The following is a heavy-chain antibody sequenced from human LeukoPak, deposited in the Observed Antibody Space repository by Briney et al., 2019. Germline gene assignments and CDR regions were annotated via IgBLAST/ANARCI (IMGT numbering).Heavy chain of an antibody. D-gene: IGHD3-10*01. CDR2: MNPNSGNT. Sequence: APVKASCKASGYTFTSYDINWVRQATGQGLEWMGWMNPNSGNTGYAQKFQGRVTMTRNTSISTAYMELSSLRSEDTAVYYCARPTKKYGSGSFDYWGQGTLATVSS. V-gene: IGHV1-8*01. J-gene: IGHJ4*02. CDR1: GYTFTSYD. CDR3: ARPTKKYGSGSFDY.